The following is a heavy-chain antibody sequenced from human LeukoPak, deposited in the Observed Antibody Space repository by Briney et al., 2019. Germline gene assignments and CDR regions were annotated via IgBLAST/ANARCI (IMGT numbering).Heavy chain of an antibody. CDR2: INHSGST. CDR1: GGSFSGYC. Sequence: SETLSLTCAVFGGSFSGYCWSWIRQPPGKGLEWIGEINHSGSTNYNPSLKSRVTISVDTSKNQFSLKLSSVTAADTSVYYCARGRTTISWGQGTLVTVSS. J-gene: IGHJ5*02. D-gene: IGHD3-3*01. CDR3: ARGRTTIS. V-gene: IGHV4-34*01.